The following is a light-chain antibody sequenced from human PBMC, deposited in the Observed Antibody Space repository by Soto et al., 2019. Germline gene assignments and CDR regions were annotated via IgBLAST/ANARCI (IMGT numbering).Light chain of an antibody. V-gene: IGKV1-39*01. CDR1: QSISSY. CDR2: AAS. Sequence: DIQMTQSPSSLSASVGDRVTITCRASQSISSYVNWYQQKPGKAPRLLISAASTLQSGVPSRFSGGGSVTDFTLTISSLQPEDFATYYCQQSFKTPLAFGQGTRLEIE. J-gene: IGKJ5*01. CDR3: QQSFKTPLA.